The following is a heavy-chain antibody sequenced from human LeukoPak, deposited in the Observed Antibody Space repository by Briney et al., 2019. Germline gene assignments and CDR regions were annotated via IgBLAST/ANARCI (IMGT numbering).Heavy chain of an antibody. CDR3: ARDFDQLPSNTLDY. J-gene: IGHJ4*02. Sequence: GRSLRLSCAASGFTFSSYSMHWVRQAPGKGLVWVAVISYDGSNKYYADSVKGRFTISRDNSKNTLYLQMNSLRAEDTAVYYCARDFDQLPSNTLDYWGQGTLVSVSS. CDR1: GFTFSSYS. V-gene: IGHV3-30-3*01. D-gene: IGHD2-2*01. CDR2: ISYDGSNK.